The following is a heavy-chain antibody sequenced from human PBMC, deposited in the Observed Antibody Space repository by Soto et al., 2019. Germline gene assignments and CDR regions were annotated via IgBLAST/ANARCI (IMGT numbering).Heavy chain of an antibody. CDR2: ISSSGNTI. J-gene: IGHJ4*02. CDR3: ARVVKATVQGLVHDYFAY. D-gene: IGHD6-19*01. CDR1: GFTFSDYY. V-gene: IGHV3-11*01. Sequence: GGSLRLSCAASGFTFSDYYMSWIRQAPGKGLEWVSYISSSGNTIYYADSVKGRITISRDNAKNSLYLQMNSLRVEDTAVYYCARVVKATVQGLVHDYFAYPGQRTLDTGSS.